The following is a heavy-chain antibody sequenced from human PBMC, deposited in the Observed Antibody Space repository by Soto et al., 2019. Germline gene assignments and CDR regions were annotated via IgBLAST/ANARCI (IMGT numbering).Heavy chain of an antibody. CDR1: GDSFSSSNW. D-gene: IGHD2-15*01. Sequence: QVQLQESGPGLVKPSGTLSLTCGVSGDSFSSSNWWTWIRQPPGKGLEWIGDILHTGHTDYSPSLRSRITISIDMSKKQFSLNVTSVTATDTAVYYCARSPRRVEGKWYFHYWGPGALVTVSS. CDR2: ILHTGHT. CDR3: ARSPRRVEGKWYFHY. V-gene: IGHV4-4*02. J-gene: IGHJ4*02.